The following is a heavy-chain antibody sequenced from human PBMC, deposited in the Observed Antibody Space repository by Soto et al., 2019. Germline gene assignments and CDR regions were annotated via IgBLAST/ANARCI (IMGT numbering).Heavy chain of an antibody. CDR1: GYTFTRYD. V-gene: IGHV1-8*01. J-gene: IGHJ4*02. CDR3: AREHSSSWRFDY. Sequence: SVKVSCKASGYTFTRYDINWVRQATGQGLEWMGWMNPNSGNTGYAQKFQGRVTMTRNTSISTAYMELSSLRSEDTAVYYCAREHSSSWRFDYWGQGTLVTVSS. CDR2: MNPNSGNT. D-gene: IGHD6-13*01.